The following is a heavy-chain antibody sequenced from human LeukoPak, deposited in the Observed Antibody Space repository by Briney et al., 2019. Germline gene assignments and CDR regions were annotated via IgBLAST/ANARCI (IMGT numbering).Heavy chain of an antibody. J-gene: IGHJ5*02. Sequence: ASVKVSCKASGYTFTSYGISWVRQAPGQGLEWMGWISAYNGNTNYAQKLQGRVTMTTDTSTSTAYMELSRLRSDDTAVYYCATGYSSGWYNWFDPWGQGTLVTVSS. CDR3: ATGYSSGWYNWFDP. CDR2: ISAYNGNT. CDR1: GYTFTSYG. D-gene: IGHD6-19*01. V-gene: IGHV1-18*01.